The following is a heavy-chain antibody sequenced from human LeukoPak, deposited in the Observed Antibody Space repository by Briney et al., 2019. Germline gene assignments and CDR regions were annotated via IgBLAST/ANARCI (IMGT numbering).Heavy chain of an antibody. D-gene: IGHD4-17*01. CDR1: SGSISSSSHY. CDR3: ARVTPSGYGDYVPLDS. Sequence: SETLSLTCTVSSGSISSSSHYWGWIRQPPGKGLEWIGNIYYSGTTYCNPSLKSRITISVDTSKNQFSLKLSSVTATDTAVYYCARVTPSGYGDYVPLDSWGQGTLVTVSS. CDR2: IYYSGTT. J-gene: IGHJ4*02. V-gene: IGHV4-39*01.